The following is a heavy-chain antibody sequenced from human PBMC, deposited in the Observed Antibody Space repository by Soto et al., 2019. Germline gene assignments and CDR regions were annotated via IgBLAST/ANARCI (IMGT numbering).Heavy chain of an antibody. Sequence: SVKVSCKASGGTFSSYAISWVRQAPGQGLEWMGGIIPIFGTANYAQKFQGRVTITADESTSTAYMELSSLRSEDTAVYYCARGPASSVVPAAIRYYGMDVWGQGTTVTVSS. V-gene: IGHV1-69*13. D-gene: IGHD2-2*02. J-gene: IGHJ6*02. CDR2: IIPIFGTA. CDR1: GGTFSSYA. CDR3: ARGPASSVVPAAIRYYGMDV.